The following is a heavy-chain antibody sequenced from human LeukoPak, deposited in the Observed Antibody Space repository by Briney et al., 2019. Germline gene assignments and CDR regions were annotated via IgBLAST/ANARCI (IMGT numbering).Heavy chain of an antibody. CDR1: GGSISSYY. J-gene: IGHJ4*02. Sequence: SETLSLTCTVSGGSISSYYWSWLRQPPGKGLEWIGYIYYSGSTNYNPSLKSRVTISVDTSKNQFSLKLSSVTAADTAVYYCAASGGATRVYYFDYWGQGTLVTVSS. D-gene: IGHD1-26*01. CDR3: AASGGATRVYYFDY. V-gene: IGHV4-59*01. CDR2: IYYSGST.